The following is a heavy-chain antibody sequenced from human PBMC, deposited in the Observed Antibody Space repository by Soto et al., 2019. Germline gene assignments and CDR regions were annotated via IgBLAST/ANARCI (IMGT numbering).Heavy chain of an antibody. Sequence: QVQLVQSGAEVKKPGASVKVSCKASGYTFTSYGISWVRQAPGQGLEWMGWISAYNGNTNYAQKLQGRVTMTTDTSTSTAYMALRSLRSDDTAVYYCARVGAYDFWSGWSVSGYYYGMDVWGQGTTVTVSS. D-gene: IGHD3-3*01. CDR1: GYTFTSYG. CDR2: ISAYNGNT. CDR3: ARVGAYDFWSGWSVSGYYYGMDV. V-gene: IGHV1-18*01. J-gene: IGHJ6*02.